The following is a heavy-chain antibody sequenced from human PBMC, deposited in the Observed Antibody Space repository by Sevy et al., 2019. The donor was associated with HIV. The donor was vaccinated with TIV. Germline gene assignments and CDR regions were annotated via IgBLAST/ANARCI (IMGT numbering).Heavy chain of an antibody. J-gene: IGHJ4*02. V-gene: IGHV1-46*01. CDR3: ARVDSCGGDCYYFDY. CDR2: INPNGGGT. D-gene: IGHD2-21*02. Sequence: ASVKVSCTASGYTFTDYYIHWVRQAPGQGLECMGIINPNGGGTSYAQSFQGRVTMTRDTSTSTVYMELSSLRSEDSAVYYCARVDSCGGDCYYFDYWGQGTLVTVSS. CDR1: GYTFTDYY.